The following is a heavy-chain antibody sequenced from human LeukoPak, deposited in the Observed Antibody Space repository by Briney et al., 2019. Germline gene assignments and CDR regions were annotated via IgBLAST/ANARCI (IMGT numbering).Heavy chain of an antibody. CDR1: GYTFTSNY. V-gene: IGHV1-46*01. CDR2: ISPSGGST. CDR3: ARDRGYSRSHFDY. Sequence: ASVKVSCKAFGYTFTSNYMHWVRQAPGQGPEWMGVISPSGGSTTYAQKFQGRVTLTRDMSTSTDYLELSSLRSDDTAVYYCARDRGYSRSHFDYWGQGTLVTVSS. J-gene: IGHJ4*02. D-gene: IGHD6-13*01.